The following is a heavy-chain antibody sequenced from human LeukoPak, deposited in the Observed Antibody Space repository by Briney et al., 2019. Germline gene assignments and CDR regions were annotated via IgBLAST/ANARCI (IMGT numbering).Heavy chain of an antibody. V-gene: IGHV3-30*02. Sequence: PPGGSLRLSCAASAFTFRSYGMHWVRQAPGKGLDWVAFIRYDGSNKYYGDSVKGRFTISRDNSKNTLYLQMNSLRAEDTAVYYCAKGTTVVTPTLDYWGQGTLVTVSS. J-gene: IGHJ4*02. CDR2: IRYDGSNK. CDR3: AKGTTVVTPTLDY. D-gene: IGHD4-23*01. CDR1: AFTFRSYG.